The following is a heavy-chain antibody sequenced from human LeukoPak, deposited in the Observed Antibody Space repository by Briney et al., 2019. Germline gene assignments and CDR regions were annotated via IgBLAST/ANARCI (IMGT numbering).Heavy chain of an antibody. J-gene: IGHJ4*02. CDR1: GGSISSYY. CDR3: ARGETSSYDY. CDR2: IYYSGST. D-gene: IGHD2-2*01. Sequence: KSSETLSLTCTVSGGSISSYYWSWIRQPPGKGLEWIGYIYYSGSTKYKPSLKSRVTISVDTSKNQFSLKLSSVTAADTAVYYCARGETSSYDYWGQGTLVTVSS. V-gene: IGHV4-59*01.